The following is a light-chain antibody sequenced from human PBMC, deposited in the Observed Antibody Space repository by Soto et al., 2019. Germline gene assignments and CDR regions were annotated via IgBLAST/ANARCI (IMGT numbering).Light chain of an antibody. V-gene: IGKV1-39*01. J-gene: IGKJ1*01. Sequence: DIQMTQSPSSLSASVGDRVTITCRASQSISSNLNWYQQKPGKAPKLLIYTAASLQSGVPSRFSGSGSGTDFNLTIASLQLEDFATYYCQQSNSLPPTFGQGTKVEIK. CDR2: TAA. CDR1: QSISSN. CDR3: QQSNSLPPT.